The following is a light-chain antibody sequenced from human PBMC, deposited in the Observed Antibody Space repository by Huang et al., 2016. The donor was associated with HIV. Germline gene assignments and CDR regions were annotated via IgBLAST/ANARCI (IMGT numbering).Light chain of an antibody. CDR2: AAS. Sequence: DIQMTQSPSSLSASVGDRVTITCRASQSISSFLNWYQLKPGKAPKLLIYAASSLQRGVPSRFSGSGSGTDFTLTISSLQPEDFATYYCQQSYSTPPVYTFGQGTKLEIK. CDR1: QSISSF. J-gene: IGKJ2*01. V-gene: IGKV1-39*01. CDR3: QQSYSTPPVYT.